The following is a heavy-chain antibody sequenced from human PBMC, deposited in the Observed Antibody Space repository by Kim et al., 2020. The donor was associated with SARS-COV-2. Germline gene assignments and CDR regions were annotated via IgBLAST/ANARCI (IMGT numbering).Heavy chain of an antibody. J-gene: IGHJ2*01. CDR1: GDSVSSNSAA. V-gene: IGHV6-1*01. D-gene: IGHD3-3*01. Sequence: SQTLSLTCAISGDSVSSNSAAWNWIRQSPSRGLEWLGRTYYRSKWYNDYAVSVKSRITINPDTSKNQFSLQLNSVTPEDTAVYYCARSRDYDFWSGLIDPYWYFDLWGRGTLVTVSS. CDR2: TYYRSKWYN. CDR3: ARSRDYDFWSGLIDPYWYFDL.